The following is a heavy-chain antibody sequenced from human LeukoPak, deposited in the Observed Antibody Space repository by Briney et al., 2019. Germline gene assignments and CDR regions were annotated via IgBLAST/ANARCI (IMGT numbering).Heavy chain of an antibody. V-gene: IGHV4-59*01. CDR2: IYYSGST. J-gene: IGHJ4*02. D-gene: IGHD6-19*01. CDR1: GGSISSYY. CDR3: ARDRAVAGFFDY. Sequence: PSETLSLTCTVSGGSISSYYWSWIRQPPGKGLEWIGYIYYSGSTNYNPSLKSRVTISVDTSKNQFSLKLSSVTAADTAVYYCARDRAVAGFFDYWGQGTLVTVSS.